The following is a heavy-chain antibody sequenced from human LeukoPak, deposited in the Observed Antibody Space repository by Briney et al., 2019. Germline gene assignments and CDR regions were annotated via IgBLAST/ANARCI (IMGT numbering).Heavy chain of an antibody. V-gene: IGHV6-1*01. CDR1: GDSVSINSAA. D-gene: IGHD6-19*01. CDR3: ARSPSPYSSGWYFDY. CDR2: TYQRSRWYN. Sequence: KPSQTLSLTCAISGDSVSINSAAWNWIRQSPSRGLEWLGRTYQRSRWYNDYAVSVKSRITINPDISKNQFSLQLNSVTPEDTAVYCCARSPSPYSSGWYFDYWGQGTLVTVSS. J-gene: IGHJ4*02.